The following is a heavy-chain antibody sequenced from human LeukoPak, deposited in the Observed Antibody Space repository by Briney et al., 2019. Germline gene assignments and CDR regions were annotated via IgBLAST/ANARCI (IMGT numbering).Heavy chain of an antibody. CDR3: AKDGGLWVSAHWGDS. CDR2: ITTSDGNT. CDR1: GFTFSSYT. Sequence: GGSLRLPCAASGFTFSSYTMSWVRQAPGKGLEWVSTITTSDGNTYYADSVKGRFTVSRDNSKNTLFLQINSLRAEDTAVYYCAKDGGLWVSAHWGDSWGRGTLVTVSS. J-gene: IGHJ4*02. V-gene: IGHV3-23*01. D-gene: IGHD7-27*01.